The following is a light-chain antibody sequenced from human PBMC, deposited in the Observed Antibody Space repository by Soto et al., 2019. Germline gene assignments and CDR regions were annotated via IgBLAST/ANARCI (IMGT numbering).Light chain of an antibody. CDR2: GAS. CDR3: QQYGSSPLT. J-gene: IGKJ4*01. Sequence: EIVLTQSPGTLSLSPGERATLSCRASQSVRSSYLAWYQQKPGQAPRLLIYGASSRATGIPDRFNGSGSGTDFTLTISRLEPEDFAVYYCQQYGSSPLTFGGGTKVDIK. CDR1: QSVRSSY. V-gene: IGKV3-20*01.